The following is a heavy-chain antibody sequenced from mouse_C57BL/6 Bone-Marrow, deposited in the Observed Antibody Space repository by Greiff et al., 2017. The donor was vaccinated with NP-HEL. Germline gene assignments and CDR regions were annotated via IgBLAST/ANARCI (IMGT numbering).Heavy chain of an antibody. V-gene: IGHV1-26*01. J-gene: IGHJ2*01. CDR3: ARGGLWDYGLDY. CDR1: GYTFTDYY. Sequence: EVQLQQSGPELVKPGASVKISCKASGYTFTDYYMNWVKQSHGKSLEWIGDINPNNGGTSYNQKFKGKATLTVDKSSSTAYLELRSLTSEDSAVYYCARGGLWDYGLDYWGQGTTLTVSS. CDR2: INPNNGGT. D-gene: IGHD2-4*01.